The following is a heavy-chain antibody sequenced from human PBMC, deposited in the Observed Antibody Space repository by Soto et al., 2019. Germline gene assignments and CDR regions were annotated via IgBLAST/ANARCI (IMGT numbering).Heavy chain of an antibody. CDR2: TGGGGVST. D-gene: IGHD2-15*01. V-gene: IGHV3-23*01. J-gene: IGHJ3*02. Sequence: EVQLLESGGGLVEPGGSLRLSCAASGFTFRSYAMTWVRQAPGKGLEWVSYTGGGGVSTYYADSVKGRFTSSRDDSKKTLYLQMNSLRAEDTARYYCAKMVGGGSHHDAFDIWGQGTMVTVSS. CDR3: AKMVGGGSHHDAFDI. CDR1: GFTFRSYA.